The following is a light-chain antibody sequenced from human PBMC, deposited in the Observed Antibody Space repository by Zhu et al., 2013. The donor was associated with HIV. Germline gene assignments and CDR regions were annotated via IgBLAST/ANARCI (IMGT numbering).Light chain of an antibody. CDR2: DNR. J-gene: IGLJ3*02. CDR3: QSFDSNLSHWV. V-gene: IGLV1-40*01. CDR1: SSNFGAGYA. Sequence: QSVLTQPPSASGAPGQTVTISCTGSSSNFGAGYAVHWYQHLPETAPKLLIFDNRHRPSGIPDRFSGSKSGTSASLAITGLQAEDEGDYFCQSFDSNLSHWVFGGGTKVTVL.